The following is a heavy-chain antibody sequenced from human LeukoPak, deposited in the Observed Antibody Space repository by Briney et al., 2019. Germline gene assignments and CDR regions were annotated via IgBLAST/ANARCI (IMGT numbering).Heavy chain of an antibody. J-gene: IGHJ4*02. CDR3: AREGGAYCGGDCSNIDY. CDR2: INPNSGGT. D-gene: IGHD2-21*02. Sequence: ASVKVSFQASGYTFTDYFMHWVRPAPGQGREWMGWINPNSGGTNYAQKFQGKVTMTRDTSISTAYMELSRLRSDDTAVYYCAREGGAYCGGDCSNIDYWGQGTLVTVSS. CDR1: GYTFTDYF. V-gene: IGHV1-2*02.